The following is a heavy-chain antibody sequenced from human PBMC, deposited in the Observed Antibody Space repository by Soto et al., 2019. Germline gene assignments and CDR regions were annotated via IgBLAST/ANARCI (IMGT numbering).Heavy chain of an antibody. CDR3: AREYYDSSGYFL. Sequence: GGSLRLSCAASGFTFSSYGMHWVRQAPGKGLEWVAVLWYDGSNKYYADSVKGRFTISRDNSNNTLYLQMNSLRAEDTAVYYCAREYYDSSGYFLWGQGTLVTVSS. D-gene: IGHD3-22*01. CDR2: LWYDGSNK. J-gene: IGHJ4*02. CDR1: GFTFSSYG. V-gene: IGHV3-33*01.